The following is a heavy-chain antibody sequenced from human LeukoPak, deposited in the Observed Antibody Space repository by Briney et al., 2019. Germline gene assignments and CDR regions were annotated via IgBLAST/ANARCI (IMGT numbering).Heavy chain of an antibody. CDR2: INHSGST. CDR1: GGSFSGYY. V-gene: IGHV4-34*01. Sequence: PSETLSLTCALSGGSFSGYYWSWIRQPPGKGLEWIGEINHSGSTNYNPSLKSRVTISVETSKNQFSPKLSSVTAADTAVYYCARGKQQLSFYYYYYYMDVWGKGTTVTVSS. D-gene: IGHD6-13*01. J-gene: IGHJ6*03. CDR3: ARGKQQLSFYYYYYYMDV.